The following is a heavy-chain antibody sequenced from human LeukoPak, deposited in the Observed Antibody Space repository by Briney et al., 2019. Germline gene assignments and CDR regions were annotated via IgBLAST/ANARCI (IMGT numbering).Heavy chain of an antibody. CDR2: IWYDGSNK. V-gene: IGHV3-33*01. Sequence: PGRSLRLSCAASGFTFSSYGMHWVRQAPGKGLEWVAVIWYDGSNKYYADSVKGRLTISRDNSKNTLYLQMNSLRAEDTAVYYCARGIGYCSGGSCYFKEDYYYGMDVWGKGTTVTASS. J-gene: IGHJ6*04. CDR1: GFTFSSYG. D-gene: IGHD2-15*01. CDR3: ARGIGYCSGGSCYFKEDYYYGMDV.